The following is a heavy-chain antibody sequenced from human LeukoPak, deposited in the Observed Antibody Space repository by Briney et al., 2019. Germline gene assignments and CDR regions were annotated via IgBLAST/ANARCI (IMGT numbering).Heavy chain of an antibody. J-gene: IGHJ4*02. CDR1: GGSISSYY. CDR2: IHSSGGS. V-gene: IGHV4-4*09. Sequence: SETLSLTCTVSGGSISSYYWSWIRQPPGKGLEWMGHIHSSGGSSYYPSLKSRLTLSIDTSRNQLSLKLPSVTAADTAVYFCARLGSYHDFWGQGALVTVSS. CDR3: ARLGSYHDF. D-gene: IGHD1-26*01.